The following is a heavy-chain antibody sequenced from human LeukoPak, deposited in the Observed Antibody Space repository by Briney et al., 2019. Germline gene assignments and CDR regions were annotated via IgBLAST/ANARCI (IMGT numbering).Heavy chain of an antibody. CDR1: GYTFTGYY. V-gene: IGHV1-2*02. CDR2: INPNSGGT. CDR3: AIATYYDSSGFDN. J-gene: IGHJ4*02. D-gene: IGHD3-22*01. Sequence: ASVTVSCKASGYTFTGYYMRWVRQAPGQGLEWMGWINPNSGGTNYGQKSQGRVTMTRDTSISTAYMELSRLRSDDTAVYYCAIATYYDSSGFDNWGQGTLVTVSS.